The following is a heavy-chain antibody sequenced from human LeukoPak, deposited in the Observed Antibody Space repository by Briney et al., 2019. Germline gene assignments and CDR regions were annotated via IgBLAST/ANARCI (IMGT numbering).Heavy chain of an antibody. Sequence: SETLSLTCAVYGGSFIGYYWSWIRQPPGKGLGWIGEINHSGSTNYNPSRKSRVTISVDTSKNQFSLKLSSVTAADTAVYYCARVFGYGSGSYYKPYFDYWGQGTLVTVSS. V-gene: IGHV4-34*01. CDR1: GGSFIGYY. CDR2: INHSGST. J-gene: IGHJ4*02. D-gene: IGHD3-10*01. CDR3: ARVFGYGSGSYYKPYFDY.